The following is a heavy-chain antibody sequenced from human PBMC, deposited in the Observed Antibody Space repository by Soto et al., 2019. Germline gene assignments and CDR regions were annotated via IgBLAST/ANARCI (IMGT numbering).Heavy chain of an antibody. CDR3: ARSISVAMYF. Sequence: QLQLQESGPGLVKPSETLSLTCTVSGGSISSSSYHWGWIRQPPGKGLEWIGSIYYSGTTYYNPSLKSRINTSVATSKDPSSRKLRSVTAGDTAVCYRARSISVAMYFWGQGTPGTVSS. J-gene: IGHJ4*02. CDR2: IYYSGTT. CDR1: GGSISSSSYH. V-gene: IGHV4-39*01. D-gene: IGHD5-12*01.